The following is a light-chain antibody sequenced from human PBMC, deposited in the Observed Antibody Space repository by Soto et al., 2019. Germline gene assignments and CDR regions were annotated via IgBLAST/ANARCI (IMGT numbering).Light chain of an antibody. V-gene: IGKV3-20*01. J-gene: IGKJ5*01. Sequence: EIVLTQSPGTLSLSPGESATLSCRASQSVTSNYLLWYQQKPGQAPRLLIYGASIRASGIPDRFSGSGSGTDFTLTISRLEPEDFAVYYCQQYVSSPSITFGQGTRLEIK. CDR2: GAS. CDR3: QQYVSSPSIT. CDR1: QSVTSNY.